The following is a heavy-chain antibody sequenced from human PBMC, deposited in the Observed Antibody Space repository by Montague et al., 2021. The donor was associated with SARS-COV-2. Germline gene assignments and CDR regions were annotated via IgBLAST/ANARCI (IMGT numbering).Heavy chain of an antibody. CDR1: GFSLSTSVMS. V-gene: IGHV2-70*17. CDR2: IDWDDYE. Sequence: PALVKPTQTLTLTCTFSGFSLSTSVMSVSWIRQPPGKALEWLARIDWDDYEFYSTSLKTRLTISKDTSKNQVVLTMTNMDPVDTATYYCARCRDGYKYGLYFDYWGQGTLVTVSS. CDR3: ARCRDGYKYGLYFDY. J-gene: IGHJ4*02. D-gene: IGHD5-24*01.